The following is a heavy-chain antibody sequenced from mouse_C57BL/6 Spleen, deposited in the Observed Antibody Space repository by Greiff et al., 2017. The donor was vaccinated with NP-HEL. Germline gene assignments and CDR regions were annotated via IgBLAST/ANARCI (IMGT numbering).Heavy chain of an antibody. Sequence: EVQFVESGGGLVQPGGSLSLSCAASGFTFTDSYMSCFRQPPRKALVWLGFIRNNANGYTTDYSASLKVRFTISRDNSQSILYLQMNALRAEDSATYYGARDYNGSMYFEVWGTGTTVTVSS. D-gene: IGHD1-1*01. CDR2: IRNNANGYTT. CDR3: ARDYNGSMYFEV. V-gene: IGHV7-3*01. J-gene: IGHJ1*03. CDR1: GFTFTDSY.